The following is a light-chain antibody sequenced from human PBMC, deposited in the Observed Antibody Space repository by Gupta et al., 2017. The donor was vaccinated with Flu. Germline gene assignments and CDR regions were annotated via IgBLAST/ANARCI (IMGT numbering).Light chain of an antibody. CDR1: QSISTW. V-gene: IGKV1-5*03. CDR3: QQYNSYPWT. Sequence: DIQMTQSPSTLSASIGDRVTITCRASQSISTWLAWYQQEPGKAPKLLIYKASSLESGVPSRFSGSGPGTEFTLTISSLQPDDFATYYCQQYNSYPWTFGQGTKVEIK. J-gene: IGKJ1*01. CDR2: KAS.